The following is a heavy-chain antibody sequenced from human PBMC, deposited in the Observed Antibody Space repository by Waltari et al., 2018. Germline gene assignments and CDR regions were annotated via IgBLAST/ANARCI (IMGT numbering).Heavy chain of an antibody. D-gene: IGHD3-10*01. CDR3: ARETGGSEDY. Sequence: GLVKPSETLSLTCPVSGGSISSYYWSWIRQPPGKGLEWIGYIYYSGSTNYNPSLKSRVTISVDTSKNQFSLKLSSVTAADTAVYYCARETGGSEDYWGQGTLVTVSS. V-gene: IGHV4-59*01. CDR2: IYYSGST. CDR1: GGSISSYY. J-gene: IGHJ4*02.